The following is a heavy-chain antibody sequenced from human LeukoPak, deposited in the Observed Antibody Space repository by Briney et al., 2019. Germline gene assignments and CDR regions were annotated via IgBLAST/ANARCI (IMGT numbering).Heavy chain of an antibody. V-gene: IGHV3-43D*03. CDR3: AKGGDFWSGYYGTYMDV. CDR1: GFTFSSYA. CDR2: ISWDGGST. Sequence: PGGSLRLSCAASGFTFSSYAMSWVRQAPGKGLEWVSLISWDGGSTYYADSVKGRFTISRDNSKNSLYLQMNSLRAEDTALYYCAKGGDFWSGYYGTYMDVWGKGTTVTVSS. D-gene: IGHD3-3*01. J-gene: IGHJ6*03.